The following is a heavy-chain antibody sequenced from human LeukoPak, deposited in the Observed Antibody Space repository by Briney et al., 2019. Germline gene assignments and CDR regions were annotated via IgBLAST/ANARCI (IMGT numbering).Heavy chain of an antibody. Sequence: TGVSLRLSCAASGFTFSSYGMNWVRQAPGKGLEWVSHISSSGSTILYADSVKGRFTIYRDNAKNSLYLQMNSLRAEDTAVYYCARVELAPYYYYMDVWGKGTTVTVSS. V-gene: IGHV3-48*04. D-gene: IGHD1-7*01. CDR2: ISSSGSTI. J-gene: IGHJ6*03. CDR3: ARVELAPYYYYMDV. CDR1: GFTFSSYG.